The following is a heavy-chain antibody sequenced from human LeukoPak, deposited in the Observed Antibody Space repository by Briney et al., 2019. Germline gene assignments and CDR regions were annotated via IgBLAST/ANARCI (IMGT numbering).Heavy chain of an antibody. Sequence: GASVKVSCKASGGTFSSYAISWVRQAPGQGLEWMGGIIPIFGTANYAQKFQGRVTITADKSTSTAYMELSSLRSEDTAVYYCARLGGSWYISGWFDPWGQGTLVTVSS. CDR1: GGTFSSYA. J-gene: IGHJ5*02. CDR2: IIPIFGTA. CDR3: ARLGGSWYISGWFDP. V-gene: IGHV1-69*06. D-gene: IGHD6-13*01.